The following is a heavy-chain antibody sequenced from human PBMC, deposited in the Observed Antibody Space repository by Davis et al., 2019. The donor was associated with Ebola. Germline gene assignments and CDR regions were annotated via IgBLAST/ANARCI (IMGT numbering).Heavy chain of an antibody. CDR2: IYYSGST. CDR3: ARDLLGQGAFDP. V-gene: IGHV4-39*07. CDR1: GGSISSSSYY. D-gene: IGHD7-27*01. Sequence: PSETLSLTCTVSGGSISSSSYYWGWIRQPPGKGLEWIGSIYYSGSTYYNPSLKSRVTISVDTSKNQFSLKLSSVTAADTAVYYCARDLLGQGAFDPWGQGTLVTVSS. J-gene: IGHJ5*02.